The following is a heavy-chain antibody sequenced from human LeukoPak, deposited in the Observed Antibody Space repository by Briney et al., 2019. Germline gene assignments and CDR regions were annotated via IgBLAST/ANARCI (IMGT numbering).Heavy chain of an antibody. CDR1: GFTLYSYL. CDR2: HNSDGSYT. CDR3: ARGSDYYDSSGYYYVDY. Sequence: GGSLRHPCAASGFTLYSYLKHWVPQAPGKGLVLVSRHNSDGSYTSYADSVKGRFTISRDNAKNTLFLQMNSLRAEDTAVYYCARGSDYYDSSGYYYVDYWGRGTLVTVSS. J-gene: IGHJ4*02. D-gene: IGHD3-22*01. V-gene: IGHV3-74*01.